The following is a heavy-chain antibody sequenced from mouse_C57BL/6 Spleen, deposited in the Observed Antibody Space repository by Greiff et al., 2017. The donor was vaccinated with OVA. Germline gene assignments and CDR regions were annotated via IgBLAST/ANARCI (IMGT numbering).Heavy chain of an antibody. J-gene: IGHJ2*01. V-gene: IGHV1-81*01. CDR1: GYTFTSYG. Sequence: VQLQQSGAELARPGASVKLSCKASGYTFTSYGISWVKQRTGQGLEWIGEIYPRSGNTSYNEKFKGKATLTADKSSSTAYMELRSLTSEDSAVYFCARNYGSSYGDYWGQGTTLTVSS. CDR2: IYPRSGNT. CDR3: ARNYGSSYGDY. D-gene: IGHD1-1*01.